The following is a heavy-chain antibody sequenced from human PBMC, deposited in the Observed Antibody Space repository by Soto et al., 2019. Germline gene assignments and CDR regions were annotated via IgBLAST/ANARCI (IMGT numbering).Heavy chain of an antibody. V-gene: IGHV1-8*01. Sequence: KVSCKASGYSFTNNDVSWVRQATGQGLEWMGWMNPGSGDTGYAQKFQGRVTMTRDISIATAYMELSSLRSDDTAIYYCARMATFGSLNWFDPWGQGTLVTVSS. D-gene: IGHD3-16*01. CDR2: MNPGSGDT. CDR1: GYSFTNND. CDR3: ARMATFGSLNWFDP. J-gene: IGHJ5*02.